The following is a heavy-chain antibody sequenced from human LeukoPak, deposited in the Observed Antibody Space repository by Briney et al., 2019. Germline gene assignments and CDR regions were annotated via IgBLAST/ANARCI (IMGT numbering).Heavy chain of an antibody. V-gene: IGHV3-21*01. CDR1: GFTFSSYS. CDR3: ARDSGKDFDWSDAFDI. D-gene: IGHD3-9*01. CDR2: ISSSSSYI. J-gene: IGHJ3*02. Sequence: GGSLRLSCAASGFTFSSYSMNWVRQAPGKGLEWVSSISSSSSYIYYADSVKGRFTISRDNAKNSLYLQMNSLRAEDTAVYYCARDSGKDFDWSDAFDIWGQGTMVTVSS.